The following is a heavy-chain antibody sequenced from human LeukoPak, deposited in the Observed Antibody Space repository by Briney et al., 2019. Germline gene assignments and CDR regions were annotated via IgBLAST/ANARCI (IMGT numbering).Heavy chain of an antibody. CDR1: GFTFSSYA. D-gene: IGHD4-17*01. CDR2: VYAGGTT. V-gene: IGHV3-66*01. CDR3: ARGRGYGDHGLIDY. Sequence: GGSLRLSCAASGFTFSSYAMSWVRQAPGKGLQWVSVVYAGGTTYYADSVKGRFTISRDNSKNTLYLQMSSLGADDTAVYYCARGRGYGDHGLIDYWGQGTLVTVSS. J-gene: IGHJ4*02.